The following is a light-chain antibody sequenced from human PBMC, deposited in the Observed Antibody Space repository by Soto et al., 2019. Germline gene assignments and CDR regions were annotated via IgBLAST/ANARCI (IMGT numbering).Light chain of an antibody. J-gene: IGKJ2*01. V-gene: IGKV3-20*01. CDR2: GAS. Sequence: DIVLTQSPGTLSLPPGERATLSCRASQSVSSNYLAWYQQKPGQAPRLLIYGASSRATGIPDRFSGSGSGTDFTLTISRLEPEDFAVYYCQQYGSSPYTFGQGTKLEIK. CDR3: QQYGSSPYT. CDR1: QSVSSNY.